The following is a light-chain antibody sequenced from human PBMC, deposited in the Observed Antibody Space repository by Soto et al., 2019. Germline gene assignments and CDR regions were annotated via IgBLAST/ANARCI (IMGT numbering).Light chain of an antibody. CDR1: SSDVGGYNY. J-gene: IGLJ1*01. CDR3: CSCADTYTPLYV. CDR2: DVT. Sequence: QSSLTQPRSVSGSPGQSVTISCTGTSSDVGGYNYVSWYQQHPGRAPKLMIYDVTKRPSGVPDRFSGSKSGNTASLTISGLQAEDEADYYCCSCADTYTPLYVFGTGTKVTVL. V-gene: IGLV2-11*01.